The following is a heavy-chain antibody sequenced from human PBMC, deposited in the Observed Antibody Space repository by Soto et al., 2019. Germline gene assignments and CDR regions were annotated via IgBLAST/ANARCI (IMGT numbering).Heavy chain of an antibody. CDR3: ARDSMLAY. J-gene: IGHJ4*02. V-gene: IGHV1-46*01. CDR2: INSSGGGT. CDR1: GYTFTSHY. D-gene: IGHD2-8*01. Sequence: ASVKVSCKTSGYTFTSHYIHWVRQAPGQGLEWMGIINSSGGGTSYAQKFQGRVTMTSDTSTSTVYLELSSLKPEDTAVYYCARDSMLAYWGQGTLVTVSS.